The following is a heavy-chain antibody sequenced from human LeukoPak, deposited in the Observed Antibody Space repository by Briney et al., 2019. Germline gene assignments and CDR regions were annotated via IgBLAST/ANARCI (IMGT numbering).Heavy chain of an antibody. D-gene: IGHD3-16*01. CDR3: ARVPDWTYVPDY. V-gene: IGHV4-61*02. J-gene: IGHJ4*02. CDR2: IKSSNT. CDR1: GGSISSDRFY. Sequence: SETLSLTCTVSGGSISSDRFYWTWVRQPAGQGLEWIGRIKSSNTNYNPSLKSRVSISLDTSTNQFSLKLSSLTAADTAVYYCARVPDWTYVPDYWGQGTLVTVSS.